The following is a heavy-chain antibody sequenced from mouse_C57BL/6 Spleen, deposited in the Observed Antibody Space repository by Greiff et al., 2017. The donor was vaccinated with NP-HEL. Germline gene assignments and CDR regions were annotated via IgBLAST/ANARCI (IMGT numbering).Heavy chain of an antibody. J-gene: IGHJ2*01. CDR3: ARDSSGYLDD. V-gene: IGHV1-82*01. Sequence: VKLQESGPELVKPGASVKISCKASGYAFSSSWMNWVKQRPGKGLEWIGRIYPGDGDTNYNGKFKGKATLTADKSSSTAYMQLSSLTSEDSAVYFCARDSSGYLDDWGQGTTLTVSS. CDR2: IYPGDGDT. CDR1: GYAFSSSW. D-gene: IGHD3-2*02.